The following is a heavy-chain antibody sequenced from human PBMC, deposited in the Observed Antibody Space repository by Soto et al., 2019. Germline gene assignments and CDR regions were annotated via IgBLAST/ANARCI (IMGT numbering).Heavy chain of an antibody. Sequence: QMQLVQSGPVVKKPGTSVKVSCKASGFTFTSSAVQWVRQARGQRLEWIGWIVVGSGNTNYAQKFQERVTITRDMSTSTAYMELSSLRSEDTAVYYCAAETYCGGDCWNYYYYYGMDVWGQGTTVTVSS. CDR1: GFTFTSSA. D-gene: IGHD2-21*02. J-gene: IGHJ6*02. CDR2: IVVGSGNT. V-gene: IGHV1-58*01. CDR3: AAETYCGGDCWNYYYYYGMDV.